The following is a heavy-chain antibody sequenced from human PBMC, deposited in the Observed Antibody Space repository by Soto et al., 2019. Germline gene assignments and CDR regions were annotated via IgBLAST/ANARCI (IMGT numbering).Heavy chain of an antibody. CDR1: GGTFSSYA. J-gene: IGHJ4*02. V-gene: IGHV1-69*19. CDR2: IIPIFGTA. CDR3: ARGGNSGSSLPFDY. Sequence: QVQLVQSGAEVKKPGSSVKVSCKASGGTFSSYAISWVRQAPGQGLEWMGGIIPIFGTANYAQKCQGRVTLTADESTSTAYMELSSLRSEDTDVYYCARGGNSGSSLPFDYWGQGTLVTVSS. D-gene: IGHD1-26*01.